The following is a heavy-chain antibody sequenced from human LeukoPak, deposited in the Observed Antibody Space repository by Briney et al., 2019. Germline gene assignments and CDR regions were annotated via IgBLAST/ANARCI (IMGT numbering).Heavy chain of an antibody. D-gene: IGHD4-17*01. CDR1: GYTFTSYY. V-gene: IGHV1-46*01. Sequence: GASVKVSCKASGYTFTSYYMHWVRQAPGQGLEWMGIINPSGGSTSYAQKFQGRVTMTRDTPTSTVYMELSSLRSEDTAVYYCARGMTTVTTGAALIFGYWGQGTLVTVSS. J-gene: IGHJ4*02. CDR3: ARGMTTVTTGAALIFGY. CDR2: INPSGGST.